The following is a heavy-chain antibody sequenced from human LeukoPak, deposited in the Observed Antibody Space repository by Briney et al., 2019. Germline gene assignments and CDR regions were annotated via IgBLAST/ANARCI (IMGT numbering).Heavy chain of an antibody. CDR2: IYYSGST. J-gene: IGHJ4*02. CDR1: GGSISSYY. V-gene: IGHV4-59*08. Sequence: SETLSLTCTVSGGSISSYYWSWLRQPPGKGLEWIGYIYYSGSTNYNPSLKSRVTISVDTSRNQFSLKLSSVTAADTAVYYCARLYSSSFPLYWGQGTLVTVSS. CDR3: ARLYSSSFPLY. D-gene: IGHD6-6*01.